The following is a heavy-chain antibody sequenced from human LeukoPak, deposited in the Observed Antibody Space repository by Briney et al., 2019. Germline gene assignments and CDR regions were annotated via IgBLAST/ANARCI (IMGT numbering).Heavy chain of an antibody. J-gene: IGHJ6*03. V-gene: IGHV3-30*02. CDR3: AKVLAAAGRASYYYYYMDV. Sequence: GGSLRLSCATSGFTFSGYGMHWVRQAPGKGLEWVTVIWSDGSNKYYADSVKGRFTISRDNSKNTLYLQMNSLRAEDTAVYYCAKVLAAAGRASYYYYYMDVWGKGTTVTVSS. CDR2: IWSDGSNK. CDR1: GFTFSGYG. D-gene: IGHD6-13*01.